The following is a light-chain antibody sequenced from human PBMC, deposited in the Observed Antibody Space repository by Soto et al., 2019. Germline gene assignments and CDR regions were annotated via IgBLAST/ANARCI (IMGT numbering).Light chain of an antibody. CDR1: SSNIGSNY. V-gene: IGLV1-47*01. Sequence: QSVLTQPPSASGTPGQRVTISCSGSSSNIGSNYVYWYQQLPGPAPKLLIYRNNQRPSGVPDRFSGSKFGTSASLAISGLRCEDEADYYCAAWDDSLSGWVFGGGTKLTVL. CDR2: RNN. CDR3: AAWDDSLSGWV. J-gene: IGLJ3*02.